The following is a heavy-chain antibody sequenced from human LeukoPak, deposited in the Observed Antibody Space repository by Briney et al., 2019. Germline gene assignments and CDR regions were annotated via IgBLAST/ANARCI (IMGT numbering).Heavy chain of an antibody. J-gene: IGHJ6*03. CDR2: IYYGGST. CDR3: ASLYNWNYSHYYYYYMDV. D-gene: IGHD1-7*01. V-gene: IGHV4-59*11. CDR1: GGSISSHY. Sequence: SETLSLTCTVSGGSISSHYWSWIRQPPGKGLEWIGYIYYGGSTNYNPSLKSRVTISVDTSKNQFSLKLSSVTAADTAVYYCASLYNWNYSHYYYYYMDVWGKGTTVTVSS.